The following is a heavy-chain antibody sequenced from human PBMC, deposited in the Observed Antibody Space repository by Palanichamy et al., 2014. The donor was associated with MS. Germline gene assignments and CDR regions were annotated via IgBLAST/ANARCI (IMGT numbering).Heavy chain of an antibody. CDR3: ARGGYFDY. D-gene: IGHD3-10*01. CDR1: GFTFSNYE. CDR2: ISSGSTI. V-gene: IGHV3-48*03. Sequence: EVQLVESGGGLVQPGGSLRLSCAASGFTFSNYEMNWVRQAPGKGLEWVSYISSGSTIYYADSVKGRLTISRDNAKNSLYLQMSSLRAEDTAVYYCARGGYFDYWGQGTLVTVSS. J-gene: IGHJ4*02.